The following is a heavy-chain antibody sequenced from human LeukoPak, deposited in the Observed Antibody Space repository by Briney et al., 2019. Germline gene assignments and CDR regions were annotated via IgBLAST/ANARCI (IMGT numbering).Heavy chain of an antibody. Sequence: PSETLSLTCTVSGGSISSSSYYWGWIRQPPGKGLEWIGSIYYSGSTYYNPSLKSRVTISVDTSKNQFSLKLSSVTAADTAVYYCARIVVDWYFDLWGRGTLVTVSS. J-gene: IGHJ2*01. D-gene: IGHD2-21*01. CDR2: IYYSGST. CDR3: ARIVVDWYFDL. CDR1: GGSISSSSYY. V-gene: IGHV4-39*01.